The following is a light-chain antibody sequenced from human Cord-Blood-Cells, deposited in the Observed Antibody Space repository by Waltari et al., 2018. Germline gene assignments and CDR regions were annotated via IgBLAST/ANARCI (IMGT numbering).Light chain of an antibody. CDR2: STS. V-gene: IGLV7-43*01. J-gene: IGLJ3*02. Sequence: QTVVTQEPSLTVSPGGTVTLTCASSTGAVTSGYYPNWFQQKPGRAPRALIYSTSNKHPWTPARFSGSLLGGKAALTLSGVQPEDEAEYYCLLYYGGAQVFGGGTKLTVL. CDR3: LLYYGGAQV. CDR1: TGAVTSGYY.